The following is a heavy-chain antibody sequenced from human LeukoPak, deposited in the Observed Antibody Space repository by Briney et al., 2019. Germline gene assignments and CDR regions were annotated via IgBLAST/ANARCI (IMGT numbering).Heavy chain of an antibody. CDR2: IYSGGST. CDR3: AKDQSGSSDWSRGDCLHY. J-gene: IGHJ4*02. CDR1: GFTVSSNY. D-gene: IGHD6-19*01. V-gene: IGHV3-53*01. Sequence: GGSLRLSCAASGFTVSSNYMSWVRQAPGKGLEWVSVIYSGGSTYYADSVKGRFTISRDNSKNTLYLQLNSLRAEDTAIYYCAKDQSGSSDWSRGDCLHYWGQGTLVTVSS.